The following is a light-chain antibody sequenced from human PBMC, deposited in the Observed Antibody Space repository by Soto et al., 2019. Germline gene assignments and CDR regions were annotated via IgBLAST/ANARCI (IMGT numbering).Light chain of an antibody. J-gene: IGKJ5*01. CDR2: GAS. V-gene: IGKV3-15*01. CDR1: QSVSSN. CDR3: QQLNSYPPP. Sequence: EIVITQSPATLSVSPGERATLSCRASQSVSSNLAWYQQKPGQAPRLLIYGASTRATGIPARFSGSGSGTEFTLTISSLQPEDFATYYCQQLNSYPPPFGQGTRLEIK.